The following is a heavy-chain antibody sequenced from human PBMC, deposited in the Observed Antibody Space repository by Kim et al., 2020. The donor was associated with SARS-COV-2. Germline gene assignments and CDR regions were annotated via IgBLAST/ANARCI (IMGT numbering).Heavy chain of an antibody. J-gene: IGHJ5*02. D-gene: IGHD5-18*01. Sequence: ASVKVSCKASGYTFTSYDINWVRQATGQGLEWMGWMNPNSGNTGYAQKFQGRVTMTRNTSISTAYMELSSLRSEDTAVYYCARGADDQLGLSDWFDPWGQGTLVTVSS. V-gene: IGHV1-8*01. CDR1: GYTFTSYD. CDR3: ARGADDQLGLSDWFDP. CDR2: MNPNSGNT.